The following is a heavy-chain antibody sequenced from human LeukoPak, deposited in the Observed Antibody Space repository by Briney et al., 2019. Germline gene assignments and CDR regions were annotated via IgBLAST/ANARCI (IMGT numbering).Heavy chain of an antibody. CDR3: AILGLLPLLRFLEWSHYSGMDV. D-gene: IGHD3-3*01. CDR1: GYTLTEFS. V-gene: IGHV1-24*01. J-gene: IGHJ6*02. Sequence: ASVKVSCTVSGYTLTEFSMHWVRQAPGKGLEWMGGFDPEDGETIYAQKFQGRVTMAEDTSTDTAYMELSSLRSEDTAVYYCAILGLLPLLRFLEWSHYSGMDVWGQGTTVTVSS. CDR2: FDPEDGET.